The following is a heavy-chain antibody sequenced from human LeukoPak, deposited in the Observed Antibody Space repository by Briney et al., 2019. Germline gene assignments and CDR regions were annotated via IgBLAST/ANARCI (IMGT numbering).Heavy chain of an antibody. V-gene: IGHV4-59*01. D-gene: IGHD2/OR15-2a*01. CDR2: INYRGST. Sequence: SETLSLTCTVSSGDINNDYWSWVRQPPGKGLEWIGYINYRGSTKYNPSLKSRVTISIDTSNDQFSLSLTSVTAADTAVYYCARSESGVQYFQHYFYIDAWGKGTTVTVSS. CDR1: SGDINNDY. CDR3: ARSESGVQYFQHYFYIDA. J-gene: IGHJ6*03.